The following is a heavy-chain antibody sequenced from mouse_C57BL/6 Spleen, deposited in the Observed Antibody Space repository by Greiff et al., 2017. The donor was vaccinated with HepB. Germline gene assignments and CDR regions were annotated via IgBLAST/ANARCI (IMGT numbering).Heavy chain of an antibody. CDR1: GYTFTSYW. J-gene: IGHJ4*01. CDR2: INPSSGYT. V-gene: IGHV1-7*01. D-gene: IGHD1-1*02. CDR3: ARELSGYAMDY. Sequence: VQLQQSGAELAKPGASVKLSCKASGYTFTSYWMHWVKQRPGQGLEWIGYINPSSGYTKYNQKFKDKVTLTADKSSSTAYMQLSSLTYEDSAVYYCARELSGYAMDYWGQGTSVNVSS.